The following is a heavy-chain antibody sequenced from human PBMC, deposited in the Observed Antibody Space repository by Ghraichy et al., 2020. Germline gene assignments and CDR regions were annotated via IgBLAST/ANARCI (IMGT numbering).Heavy chain of an antibody. J-gene: IGHJ5*02. CDR3: ARESPSGWYRPKVGSWFDP. V-gene: IGHV3-7*03. D-gene: IGHD6-19*01. CDR2: INQRGSDK. CDR1: GFTFGSYW. Sequence: GESLNISCATSGFTFGSYWISWVRQAPGKGLEWVANINQRGSDKYYVDSVKGRFTISRDNAKNSLYLQMNSLRVEDTAVYFCARESPSGWYRPKVGSWFDPWGQGTLVRVSS.